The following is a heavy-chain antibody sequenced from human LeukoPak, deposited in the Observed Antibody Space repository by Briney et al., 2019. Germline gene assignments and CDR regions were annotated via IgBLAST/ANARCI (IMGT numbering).Heavy chain of an antibody. CDR1: GFTFSSYG. CDR2: ISYDGSNK. J-gene: IGHJ6*02. D-gene: IGHD1-26*01. Sequence: SGGSLRLSCAASGFTFSSYGMHWVRQAPGKGLEWVVVISYDGSNKYYADSVKGRFTISRDNSKNTLYLQMNSLRAEDTAVYYCAKGDGSYYYYYYGMDVWGQGTTVTVSS. CDR3: AKGDGSYYYYYYGMDV. V-gene: IGHV3-30*18.